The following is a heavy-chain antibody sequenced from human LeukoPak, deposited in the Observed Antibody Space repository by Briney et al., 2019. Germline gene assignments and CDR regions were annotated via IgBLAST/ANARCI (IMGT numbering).Heavy chain of an antibody. J-gene: IGHJ4*02. CDR2: IKQGGSEI. D-gene: IGHD3-22*01. Sequence: GGSLRLSCAASGFTFNYYWMNWVRQAPGKGLEWVANIKQGGSEIYYVDSVKGRFTISRDNAKNSLYLQMNSLRAEDTAVYYCARDAIDSSGFDFDYWGQGTLVTVSS. CDR3: ARDAIDSSGFDFDY. CDR1: GFTFNYYW. V-gene: IGHV3-7*03.